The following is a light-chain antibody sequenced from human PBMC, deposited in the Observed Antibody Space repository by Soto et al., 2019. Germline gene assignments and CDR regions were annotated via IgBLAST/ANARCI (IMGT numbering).Light chain of an antibody. CDR1: QDISNY. CDR2: DAS. CDR3: QQYDNLPLLT. J-gene: IGKJ4*01. V-gene: IGKV1-33*01. Sequence: DIQMTQSPSSLSASVGDRVTITCQASQDISNYLNWYQQKPGKAPKLLIYDASNLETGVPSRFSGCGSGTDFTFTISSLQPEDIATYYCQQYDNLPLLTFGGGTKVEIK.